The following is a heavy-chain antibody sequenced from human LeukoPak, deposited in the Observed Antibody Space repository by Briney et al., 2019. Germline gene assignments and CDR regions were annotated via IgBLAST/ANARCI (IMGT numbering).Heavy chain of an antibody. D-gene: IGHD6-19*01. J-gene: IGHJ6*02. CDR3: ARYSSGWYIRYYYYGMDV. V-gene: IGHV5-51*01. CDR1: GYGFTSYW. CDR2: IYPGDSDT. Sequence: GESLKISCKGSGYGFTSYWIGWVRQMPGKGLEWMGIIYPGDSDTRYSPSFQGQVTISADKSISTAYLQWSSLKASDTAMYYCARYSSGWYIRYYYYGMDVWGQGTTVTVSS.